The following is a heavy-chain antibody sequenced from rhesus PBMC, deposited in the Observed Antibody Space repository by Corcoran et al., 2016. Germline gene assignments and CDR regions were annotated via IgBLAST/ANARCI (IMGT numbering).Heavy chain of an antibody. Sequence: EVRLVESGGDLVQPGGSLRLSCAASGFTFSDYYMSWVRQAPGKGPEWGGFIRKKTNGGTVEYAASVKCRFTIARDDSKSIAYLQMSSLKTEDTAVYYCTKDQYSFDYWGQGVLVTVSS. CDR1: GFTFSDYY. CDR3: TKDQYSFDY. D-gene: IGHD2-15*01. J-gene: IGHJ4*01. V-gene: IGHV3-116*02. CDR2: IRKKTNGGTV.